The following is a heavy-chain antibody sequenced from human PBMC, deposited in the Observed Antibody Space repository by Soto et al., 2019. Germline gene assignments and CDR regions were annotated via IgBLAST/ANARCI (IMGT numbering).Heavy chain of an antibody. V-gene: IGHV3-11*06. CDR1: GFIFSGYY. CDR2: IGRSSDYT. Sequence: GGSLRLSCAASGFIFSGYYMSWIRQAPGKGLEWVSYIGRSSDYTNYADSVKGRFTISRDNAKNTLYLQMNSLRAEDTAVYYCAAPIVVVGTFDYWGQGPLVTVSS. CDR3: AAPIVVVGTFDY. D-gene: IGHD3-22*01. J-gene: IGHJ4*02.